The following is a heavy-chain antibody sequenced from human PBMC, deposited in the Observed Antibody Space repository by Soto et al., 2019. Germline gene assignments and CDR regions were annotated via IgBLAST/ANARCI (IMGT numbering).Heavy chain of an antibody. CDR2: ISGSGVST. Sequence: GGSLRLSRAASGFTFRSFAMSLVRQAPGKGLEWVSAISGSGVSTYYADSVKGRFTISRDNSKNTLYLQMNSLRAEDTAVYYCAKACTNGVCYIDYWGQGTLVTVSS. J-gene: IGHJ4*02. CDR1: GFTFRSFA. CDR3: AKACTNGVCYIDY. D-gene: IGHD2-8*01. V-gene: IGHV3-23*01.